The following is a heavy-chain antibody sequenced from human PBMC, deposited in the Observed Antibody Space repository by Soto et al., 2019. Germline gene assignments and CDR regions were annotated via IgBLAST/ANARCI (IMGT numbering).Heavy chain of an antibody. CDR3: AGSLWFGEYYYGMDV. V-gene: IGHV5-51*01. D-gene: IGHD3-10*01. J-gene: IGHJ6*02. Sequence: GESLKISCKGSGYSFTSYWIGWVRQMPGKGLEWMGIIYPGDSDTRYSPSFQGQVTISADKSISTAYLQWSSLKASDTAMYYCAGSLWFGEYYYGMDVWGQGTTVTVS. CDR1: GYSFTSYW. CDR2: IYPGDSDT.